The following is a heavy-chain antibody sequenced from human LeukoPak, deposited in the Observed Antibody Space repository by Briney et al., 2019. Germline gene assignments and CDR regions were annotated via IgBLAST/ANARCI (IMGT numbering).Heavy chain of an antibody. D-gene: IGHD3-10*01. CDR2: ISAYNGNT. J-gene: IGHJ6*02. CDR1: GYTFTSYG. Sequence: GASVKVSCKASGYTFTSYGISWVRQAPGQGLEWMGWISAYNGNTNYAQKLQGRVTMTTDTSTSTAYMELRSLRSDDTAVYYCAVSPEPGYYYYGSGSWDVWGQGTTVTVSS. V-gene: IGHV1-18*01. CDR3: AVSPEPGYYYYGSGSWDV.